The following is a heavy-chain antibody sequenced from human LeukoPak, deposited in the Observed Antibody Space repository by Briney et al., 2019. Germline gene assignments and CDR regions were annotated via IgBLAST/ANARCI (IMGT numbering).Heavy chain of an antibody. CDR1: GYTFGIYD. CDR2: MNPNTGNS. J-gene: IGHJ4*02. Sequence: ASVKVSCKASGYTFGIYDINWVRHAAGQGLEWMGWMNPNTGNSGFPPRFQGRVTITRDNSITTAYMELSSLTYEDTAVYYCARALGGGNSVHFDNWGQGTLVTVSS. V-gene: IGHV1-8*03. D-gene: IGHD4-23*01. CDR3: ARALGGGNSVHFDN.